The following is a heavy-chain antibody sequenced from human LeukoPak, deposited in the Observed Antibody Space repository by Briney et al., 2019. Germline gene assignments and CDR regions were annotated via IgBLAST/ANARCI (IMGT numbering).Heavy chain of an antibody. J-gene: IGHJ4*02. V-gene: IGHV3-74*01. Sequence: GGSLRLSCAASEFTFSNHWMHWVRQAPGKGLVWVSHINGDGSTTSYADSVKGRFTISRDNAKNTVYLQMNSLRAEDTAVYYCAKGGSSSPRSTFDYWGQGTLLTVSS. CDR2: INGDGSTT. D-gene: IGHD6-13*01. CDR1: EFTFSNHW. CDR3: AKGGSSSPRSTFDY.